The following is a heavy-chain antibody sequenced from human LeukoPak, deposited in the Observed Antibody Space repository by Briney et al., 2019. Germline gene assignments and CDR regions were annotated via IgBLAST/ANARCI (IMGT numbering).Heavy chain of an antibody. V-gene: IGHV3-21*01. CDR1: GFTFSSYS. D-gene: IGHD3-3*01. CDR3: ARETYNDFWSGLNWFDP. J-gene: IGHJ5*02. Sequence: EGSLRLSCAASGFTFSSYSMNWVRQAPGKGLEWVSSISSSSSYIYYADSVRGRFTVSRDNAKKSLSLQMNSLRVEDTAIYYCARETYNDFWSGLNWFDPWGQGTLVTVSS. CDR2: ISSSSSYI.